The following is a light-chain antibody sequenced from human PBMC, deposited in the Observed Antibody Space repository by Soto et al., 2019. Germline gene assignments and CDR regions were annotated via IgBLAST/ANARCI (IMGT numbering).Light chain of an antibody. CDR2: GAT. V-gene: IGKV3-20*01. CDR3: QQYGSSPRT. CDR1: QTVSSSY. J-gene: IGKJ1*01. Sequence: PGERATLSCRASQTVSSSYLAWYKQKLGQAPRLLIYGATSRATGIPDRFSGSGSGTDFTLTISRLEPEDFEVYYCQQYGSSPRTFGQGTKVDIK.